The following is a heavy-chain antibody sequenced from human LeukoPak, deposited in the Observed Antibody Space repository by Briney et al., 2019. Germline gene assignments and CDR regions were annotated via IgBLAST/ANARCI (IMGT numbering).Heavy chain of an antibody. J-gene: IGHJ4*01. D-gene: IGHD4-11*01. V-gene: IGHV3-33*01. CDR1: GFIYSHYG. Sequence: PGRSVRLSCAASGFIYSHYGMHWVRQAPGKGLEWVAVIWSDGSNRFYAGSVKGRFTISRDNSQNTLFLQMNSLRAEDTAMYYCARDAQRGFDYSNSLEYWGHGTLVTVSS. CDR3: ARDAQRGFDYSNSLEY. CDR2: IWSDGSNR.